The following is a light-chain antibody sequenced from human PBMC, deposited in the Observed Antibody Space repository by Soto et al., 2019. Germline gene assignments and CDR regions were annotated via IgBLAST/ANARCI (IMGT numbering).Light chain of an antibody. CDR1: PSISSSF. Sequence: ETALTQAPGTLSLSPGPRAFLSCRASPSISSSFLAWYQQKPGQAPRLLIYGASSRATGIPDRFSGSGSGTDFTLTISRLEPEDFAVYYCQQFGSSPRTFGQGTKVDIK. CDR3: QQFGSSPRT. J-gene: IGKJ1*01. V-gene: IGKV3-20*01. CDR2: GAS.